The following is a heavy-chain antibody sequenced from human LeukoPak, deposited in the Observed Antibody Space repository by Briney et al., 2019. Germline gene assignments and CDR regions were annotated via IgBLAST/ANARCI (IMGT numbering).Heavy chain of an antibody. J-gene: IGHJ4*02. V-gene: IGHV3-23*01. CDR3: AKNQGQWLVPVDY. CDR1: GFTVSSNY. Sequence: PGGSLRLSCAASGFTVSSNYMSWVRQAPGKGLEWGSSMSGSGGSTYYADSVKGRFTISRDNSKNTLYLQMNNLRAEDTALYYCAKNQGQWLVPVDYWGQGTLVTVSS. D-gene: IGHD6-19*01. CDR2: MSGSGGST.